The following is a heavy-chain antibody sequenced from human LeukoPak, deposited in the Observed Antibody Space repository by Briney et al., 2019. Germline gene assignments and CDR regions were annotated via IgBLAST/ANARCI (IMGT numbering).Heavy chain of an antibody. Sequence: GGSLRLSCAASGFTFSTYWMSWVRQAPGKGLEWVANIKEDGSGKYYVDSVKGRFTISRDNAKNSLYLQMNSLRADDTAVYYCARVFSDYVRYFDWGQGTLVTVSS. CDR3: ARVFSDYVRYFD. V-gene: IGHV3-7*01. J-gene: IGHJ4*02. D-gene: IGHD3-9*01. CDR1: GFTFSTYW. CDR2: IKEDGSGK.